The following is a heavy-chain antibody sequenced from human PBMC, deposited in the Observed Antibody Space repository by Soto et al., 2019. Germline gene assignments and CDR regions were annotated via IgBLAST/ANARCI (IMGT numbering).Heavy chain of an antibody. CDR2: IIPILGIA. V-gene: IGHV1-69*02. CDR1: GGTFSSYT. J-gene: IGHJ3*02. Sequence: SVKVSCKASGGTFSSYTISWVRQAPGQGLEWMGRIIPILGIANYAQKFQGRVTITADKSTSTAYMELSSLRSEDTAVYYCARSLTSDAFDIWGQGTMVTVSS. CDR3: ARSLTSDAFDI. D-gene: IGHD2-21*02.